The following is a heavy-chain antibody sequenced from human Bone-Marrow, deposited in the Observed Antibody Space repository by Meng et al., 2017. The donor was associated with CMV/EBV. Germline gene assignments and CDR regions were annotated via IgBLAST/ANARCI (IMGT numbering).Heavy chain of an antibody. J-gene: IGHJ4*02. CDR3: ARIVGRVDFDY. D-gene: IGHD2-21*01. CDR1: GSTFSDYY. V-gene: IGHV3-11*01. Sequence: LSLSCAASGSTFSDYYMSWIRQAPGKGLEWVSYISSSGSTIYYADSVKGRFTISRDNAKNSLYLQMNSLRAEDTAVYYCARIVGRVDFDYWGQGTLVTVSS. CDR2: ISSSGSTI.